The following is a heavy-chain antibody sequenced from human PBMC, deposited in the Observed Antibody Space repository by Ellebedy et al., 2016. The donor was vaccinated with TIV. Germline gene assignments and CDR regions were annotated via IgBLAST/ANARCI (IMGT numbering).Heavy chain of an antibody. CDR2: IRSKAYGGTT. Sequence: GESLKISXTPSGFPFGDYAMSWFRQAPGKGLEWVGFIRSKAYGGTTDYAASMKGRFTISRDDSKSIAYLQMNSLKTEDTAVYYCSRAGYGSGSYYKGVDYWGQGTLVTVSS. V-gene: IGHV3-49*03. CDR3: SRAGYGSGSYYKGVDY. J-gene: IGHJ4*02. CDR1: GFPFGDYA. D-gene: IGHD3-10*01.